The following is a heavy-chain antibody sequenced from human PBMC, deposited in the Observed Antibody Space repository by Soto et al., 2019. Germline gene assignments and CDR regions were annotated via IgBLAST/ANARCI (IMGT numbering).Heavy chain of an antibody. D-gene: IGHD4-17*01. Sequence: PGGSLRLSCILSGFTFNSYTMNWVRQAPGKGLEWVSSISSSSTYIYYAGSVKGRFTISRDNTNNSLYLQMNSLTTDDTGLYYCASAVTMGWSPQGYWGQGTPVTVSS. CDR1: GFTFNSYT. V-gene: IGHV3-21*06. CDR3: ASAVTMGWSPQGY. CDR2: ISSSSTYI. J-gene: IGHJ4*02.